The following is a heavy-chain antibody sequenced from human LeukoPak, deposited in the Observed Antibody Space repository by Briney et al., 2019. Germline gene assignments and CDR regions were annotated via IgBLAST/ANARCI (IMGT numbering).Heavy chain of an antibody. J-gene: IGHJ3*02. CDR2: INAYNGNT. V-gene: IGHV1-18*01. CDR1: GYTFTSYG. Sequence: ASVKVSCKASGYTFTSYGINWVRQAPAQGLEWMGWINAYNGNTNYAQKLQGRVTMTTDRSTSTAYMELRSRRPDGTAVCDWARASPSAFDIWGQGTMVTVSS. CDR3: ARASPSAFDI.